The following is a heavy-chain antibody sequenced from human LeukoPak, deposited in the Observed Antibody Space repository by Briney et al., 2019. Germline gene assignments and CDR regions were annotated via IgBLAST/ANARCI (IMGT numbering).Heavy chain of an antibody. V-gene: IGHV3-7*01. CDR2: IKQDGSEK. CDR3: ALGDSRGYYPW. J-gene: IGHJ4*02. Sequence: GGSLRLSCAASGFTFSSYWMSWVRQAPGKGLEWVANIKQDGSEKYYVDSVKGRFTISRDNAKNSLYLQMNSLRAEDTAVYYCALGDSRGYYPWWGQGTLVTVSS. D-gene: IGHD3-22*01. CDR1: GFTFSSYW.